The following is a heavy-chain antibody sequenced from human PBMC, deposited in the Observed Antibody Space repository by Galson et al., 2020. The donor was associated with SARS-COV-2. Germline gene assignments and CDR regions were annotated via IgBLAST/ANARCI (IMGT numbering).Heavy chain of an antibody. CDR3: ARGNAGYDLLDV. D-gene: IGHD5-12*01. CDR1: GGSISSYY. J-gene: IGHJ4*02. CDR2: IYYSGSR. Sequence: SQTLSLTRTVPGGSISSYYWSWIRQPPGKGLEWSGYIYYSGSRNYGPSLKSRVTMSIDTSRNYFPLKLTSVTAADTAVYFCARGNAGYDLLDVWGQGTLVIVSS. V-gene: IGHV4-59*01.